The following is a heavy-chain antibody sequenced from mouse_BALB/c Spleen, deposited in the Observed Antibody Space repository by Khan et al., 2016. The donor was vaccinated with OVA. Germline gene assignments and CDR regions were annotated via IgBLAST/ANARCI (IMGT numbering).Heavy chain of an antibody. V-gene: IGHV3-2*02. J-gene: IGHJ4*01. CDR2: ISSSGST. D-gene: IGHD2-3*01. Sequence: DVQLQEPGPGLVKPSQSLSLTCTVTGYSITSDYAWNWIRQFPGNKLEWMGYISSSGSTNYNPALKSRISITRDTSKNQFFLQLNSVTTEDTATYYCARDGSRYNYAMDYWGQGTSVTVSS. CDR3: ARDGSRYNYAMDY. CDR1: GYSITSDYA.